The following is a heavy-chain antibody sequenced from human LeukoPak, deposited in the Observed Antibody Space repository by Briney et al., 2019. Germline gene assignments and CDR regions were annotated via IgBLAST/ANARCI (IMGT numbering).Heavy chain of an antibody. CDR2: ISSSSSYI. CDR1: GFTFSSYS. Sequence: PGGSLRLSCAASGFTFSSYSMNWVRQAPGKGLEWVSSISSSSSYIYYADSVKGRFTIYRDNAKTSLYLQMNSLRAEDTAVYYCARLPGGYSSSSCDYWGQGTLVTVSS. V-gene: IGHV3-21*01. CDR3: ARLPGGYSSSSCDY. J-gene: IGHJ4*02. D-gene: IGHD6-6*01.